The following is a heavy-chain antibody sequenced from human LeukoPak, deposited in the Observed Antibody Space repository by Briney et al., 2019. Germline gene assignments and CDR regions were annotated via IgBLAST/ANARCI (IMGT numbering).Heavy chain of an antibody. V-gene: IGHV3-30-3*01. Sequence: PGRSLRLSCAASGFTFSSYAMHWVRQAPGKGLEWVAVISYDGSNKHYADSVKGRFTISRDNSKNTLYLQMNSLRAEDTAVYYCARDAPYFDYWGQGTLVTVSS. CDR1: GFTFSSYA. CDR2: ISYDGSNK. CDR3: ARDAPYFDY. J-gene: IGHJ4*02.